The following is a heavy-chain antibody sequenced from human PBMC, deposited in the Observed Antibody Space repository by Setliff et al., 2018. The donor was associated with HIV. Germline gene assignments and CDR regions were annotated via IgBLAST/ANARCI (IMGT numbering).Heavy chain of an antibody. CDR1: GYRFNNYW. CDR3: ARGGYWYDDNPYYRHLDY. CDR2: IYPGDMDV. J-gene: IGHJ4*02. V-gene: IGHV5-51*03. D-gene: IGHD3-10*01. Sequence: PGKSLKISCKASGYRFNNYWIGWVRQMPGKGLEWMGIIYPGDMDVKYNPSFQGRVTISADRFRTTTYLQWSGLKAPDTAIYYCARGGYWYDDNPYYRHLDYWGQGTLVTVSS.